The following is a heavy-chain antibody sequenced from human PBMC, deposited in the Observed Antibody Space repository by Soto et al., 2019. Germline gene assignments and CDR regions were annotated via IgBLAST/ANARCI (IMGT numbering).Heavy chain of an antibody. Sequence: QVQLVESGGGLVKPGGSLRLSCAASGFTLRDYYMSWIRQAPGKGLEWVSYISSSGETIYYADSVKGRFTISRDSAKNSLSLQMNSLRAADTAGYYCARDSWVFGVDYWGQGSLVTVSS. CDR3: ARDSWVFGVDY. V-gene: IGHV3-11*01. D-gene: IGHD3-3*01. CDR1: GFTLRDYY. CDR2: ISSSGETI. J-gene: IGHJ4*02.